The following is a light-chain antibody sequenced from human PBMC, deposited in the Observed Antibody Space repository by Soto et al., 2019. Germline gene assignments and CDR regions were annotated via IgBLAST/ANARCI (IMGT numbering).Light chain of an antibody. J-gene: IGKJ1*01. CDR3: QHYASCSGT. CDR1: QSVSSSY. V-gene: IGKV3-20*01. Sequence: ALTHSPITLSRPPINRAALSCRFSQSVSSSYLAWYQQKPGQAPRLLIYGASSRATGIPDRFSGSGSGTDFTLTIRSLQPDEFATYCCQHYASCSGTSGQGTNVDIK. CDR2: GAS.